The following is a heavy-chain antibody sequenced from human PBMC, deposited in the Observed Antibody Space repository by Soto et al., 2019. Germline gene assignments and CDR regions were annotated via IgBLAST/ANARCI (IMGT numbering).Heavy chain of an antibody. J-gene: IGHJ6*02. V-gene: IGHV3-13*05. CDR1: GFFFNNYD. Sequence: QLVESGGGLTQAGGSLRLSCVGSGFFFNNYDMHWVRQVRGKGLEWVSAIGAADDPYYSVSVKGRFIVSRDNAQNSLYLKINTLRPADTALYFCARAYTGQLPRRGDYYYALDVWGRGTTVTVSS. CDR3: ARAYTGQLPRRGDYYYALDV. D-gene: IGHD2-2*01. CDR2: IGAADDP.